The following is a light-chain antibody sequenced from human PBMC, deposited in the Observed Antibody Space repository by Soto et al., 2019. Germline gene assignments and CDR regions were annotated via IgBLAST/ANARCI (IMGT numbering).Light chain of an antibody. CDR1: QSVSSSY. J-gene: IGKJ1*01. CDR3: QQYGSSSWT. V-gene: IGKV3-20*01. CDR2: GTS. Sequence: EIVLTQSPGTLSLSPGERATLSCRASQSVSSSYLAWYQQKPGQAPRLLIYGTSSRANAIPDRFSGSGSGTDFTLTISRLEPEEFAVYYCQQYGSSSWTFGQGTKVEIK.